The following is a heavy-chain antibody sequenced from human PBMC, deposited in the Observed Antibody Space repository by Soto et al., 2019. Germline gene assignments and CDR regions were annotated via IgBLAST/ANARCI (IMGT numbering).Heavy chain of an antibody. CDR1: CGSIGSYY. Sequence: PETLSLTCTGSCGSIGSYYWRLRRQPAGKGLEWIGRIYTSGSTNYNPSLKSRVTMSVDTSKNQCSLKLSSVTAADTAVYYCARDSFEYSSSNVYFDYWGQGTLVTVS. V-gene: IGHV4-4*07. J-gene: IGHJ4*02. CDR2: IYTSGST. CDR3: ARDSFEYSSSNVYFDY. D-gene: IGHD6-6*01.